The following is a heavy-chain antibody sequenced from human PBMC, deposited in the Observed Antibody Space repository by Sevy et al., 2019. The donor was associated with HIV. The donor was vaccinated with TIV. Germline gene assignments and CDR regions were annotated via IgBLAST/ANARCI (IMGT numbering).Heavy chain of an antibody. CDR1: GFTFSAYS. Sequence: GGSLRLSCAASGFTFSAYSMNWVRQAPGKGLEWVSSISGNSNYMSYADSVKGRFTISRDNAKNSLYLQMNSLRAEDSAVYYCARDIRLERRGDYYYGMDVWGRGTTVTVSS. CDR2: ISGNSNYM. V-gene: IGHV3-21*01. CDR3: ARDIRLERRGDYYYGMDV. D-gene: IGHD1-1*01. J-gene: IGHJ6*02.